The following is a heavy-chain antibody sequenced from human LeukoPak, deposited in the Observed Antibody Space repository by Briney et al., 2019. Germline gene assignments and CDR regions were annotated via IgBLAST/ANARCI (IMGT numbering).Heavy chain of an antibody. CDR1: GGSISSGGYS. CDR2: IYRSGST. Sequence: PSETLSLTCAVSGGSISSGGYSWSWIRQPPGKGLEWIGYIYRSGSTYYNPSLKSRVTISVDRSKNQFSLKLSSVAAADTAVYYCARGSGYGDYYDYWGQGTLVTVSS. J-gene: IGHJ4*02. D-gene: IGHD4-17*01. CDR3: ARGSGYGDYYDY. V-gene: IGHV4-30-2*01.